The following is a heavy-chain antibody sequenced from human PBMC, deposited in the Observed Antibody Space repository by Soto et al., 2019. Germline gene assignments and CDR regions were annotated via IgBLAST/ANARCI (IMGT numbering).Heavy chain of an antibody. CDR2: INHSGST. J-gene: IGHJ6*02. CDR3: ARAEKYSSSAALGLRYGRFMDV. CDR1: GGSFSGYY. V-gene: IGHV4-34*01. Sequence: QVQLQQWGAGLLKPSETLSLTCAVYGGSFSGYYWSWIRQPPGKGLEWIGEINHSGSTNYNPSLKSRVTISVDTSKNQFSLKLSSVTAADTAVYYCARAEKYSSSAALGLRYGRFMDVWGQGTTVTVSS. D-gene: IGHD6-6*01.